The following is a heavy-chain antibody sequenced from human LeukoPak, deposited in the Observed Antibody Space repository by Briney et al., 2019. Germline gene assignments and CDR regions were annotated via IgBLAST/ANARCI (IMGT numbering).Heavy chain of an antibody. CDR1: GYTFIGYF. CDR2: INPNSGGT. CDR3: RVVPAAAFDY. J-gene: IGHJ4*02. D-gene: IGHD2-2*01. V-gene: IGHV1-2*02. Sequence: ASVTVSCKASGYTFIGYFMHWVRQPPGQGLEWMGWINPNSGGTNYAQKFQGRVTMTRDTSISTAYMELSRLRSDDTAVYYCRVVPAAAFDYWGRGTLVAVSS.